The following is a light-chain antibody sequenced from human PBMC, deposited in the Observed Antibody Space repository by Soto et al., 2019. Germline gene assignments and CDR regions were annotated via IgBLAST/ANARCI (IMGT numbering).Light chain of an antibody. J-gene: IGKJ4*01. Sequence: IQIPQSPSSLSASVGDRVTITCRASQSVSRYLNWYQQKPGRAPKLLISTASSLQSGVPSRFSGSGSGTDFTLTISSLQPEDFPTYYCQQGFSNPLTFRGGTKVDIK. CDR2: TAS. CDR1: QSVSRY. V-gene: IGKV1-39*01. CDR3: QQGFSNPLT.